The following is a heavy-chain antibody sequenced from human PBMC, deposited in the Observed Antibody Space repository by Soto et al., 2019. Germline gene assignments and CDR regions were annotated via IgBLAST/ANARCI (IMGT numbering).Heavy chain of an antibody. V-gene: IGHV1-18*01. Sequence: QVQLVQSGDEVKKPGASVKVSCKASGYIFVNYGIAWVRQAPGQGLEWMGWISPYTGNTHSATKVQGRLTMTKDTSTSTAYMALGSLTSDDTAVYYCVMVDNYVTPTPQDVWGQGTTVTVSS. CDR2: ISPYTGNT. D-gene: IGHD3-16*01. J-gene: IGHJ6*02. CDR1: GYIFVNYG. CDR3: VMVDNYVTPTPQDV.